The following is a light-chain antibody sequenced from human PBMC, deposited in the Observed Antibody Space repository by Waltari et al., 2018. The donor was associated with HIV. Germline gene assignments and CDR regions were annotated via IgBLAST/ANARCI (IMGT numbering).Light chain of an antibody. J-gene: IGLJ2*01. CDR1: ALPNQY. Sequence: SYALTQPPSVSVSPGQTPTITFSGDALPNQYAYWFQQKPGQAPVMVIYKDNERPSGIPERFTGSSSGTTVTLTISGVQAEDEADYYCQSAVSKNVIFGGGTKLTVL. V-gene: IGLV3-25*03. CDR3: QSAVSKNVI. CDR2: KDN.